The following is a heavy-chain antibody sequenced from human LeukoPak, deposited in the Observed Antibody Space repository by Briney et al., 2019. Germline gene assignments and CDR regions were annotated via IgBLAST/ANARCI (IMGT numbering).Heavy chain of an antibody. V-gene: IGHV4-31*03. J-gene: IGHJ5*02. CDR3: ARGGGSCYSCWFDP. CDR1: GGSISSGGYY. Sequence: PSETLSLTCTVSGGSISSGGYYWSWIRQHPGKGLEWIGYIYYSGSTYYNPSVKSRVTISVDTSKNQFSLKLGSVTAADTAVYYCARGGGSCYSCWFDPWGQGTLVTVSS. CDR2: IYYSGST. D-gene: IGHD2-15*01.